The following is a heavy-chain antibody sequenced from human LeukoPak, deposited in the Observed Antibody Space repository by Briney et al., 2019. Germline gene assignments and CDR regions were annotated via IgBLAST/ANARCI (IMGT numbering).Heavy chain of an antibody. Sequence: SVKVSCKASGGTFSSYAISWVRQAPGQGLEWKGRIIPIFGIANYAQKFQGRVTITADKSTSTAYMELSSLRSEDTAVYYCARLATEGYNQLGNFDYWGQGTLVTVSS. CDR2: IIPIFGIA. J-gene: IGHJ4*02. CDR1: GGTFSSYA. D-gene: IGHD5-24*01. CDR3: ARLATEGYNQLGNFDY. V-gene: IGHV1-69*04.